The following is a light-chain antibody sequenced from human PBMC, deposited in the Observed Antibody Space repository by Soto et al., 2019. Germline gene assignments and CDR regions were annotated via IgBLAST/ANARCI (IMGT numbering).Light chain of an antibody. CDR2: DAS. CDR1: QSVSSY. V-gene: IGKV3-11*01. Sequence: EIVLTQSPATLSLSPGERATLSCRASQSVSSYLAWYQQKPGQAPRLLIYDASNRVTGIPARFSGSGSGTDFTLTISSLEPEDFAVYYCQQRSNWHTFGGGTKVEIK. CDR3: QQRSNWHT. J-gene: IGKJ4*01.